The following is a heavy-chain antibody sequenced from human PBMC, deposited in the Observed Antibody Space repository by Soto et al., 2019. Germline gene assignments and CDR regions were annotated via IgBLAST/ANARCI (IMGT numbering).Heavy chain of an antibody. CDR3: ARANSSTWYKLEYKWFDP. J-gene: IGHJ5*02. V-gene: IGHV4-59*01. D-gene: IGHD6-13*01. CDR1: GASINDFY. Sequence: SETLSLTCTVSGASINDFYWSWIRQTPGKGLEWVGFMYYSETTKYNPSLKGRVNMSLDTSKNQVSLHLKSVTAADTAVYYCARANSSTWYKLEYKWFDPWGQGTQVTVS. CDR2: MYYSETT.